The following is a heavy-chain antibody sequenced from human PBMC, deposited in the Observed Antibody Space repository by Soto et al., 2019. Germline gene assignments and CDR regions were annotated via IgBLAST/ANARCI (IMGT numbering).Heavy chain of an antibody. CDR3: ARGRGGYYGSGSYRMDV. Sequence: PSETLSLTCAAYGGSFSGYYWSWIRQPPGKGLEWIGEINHSGSTNYNPSLKSRVTISVDTSKNQFSLKLSSVTAADTAVYYCARGRGGYYGSGSYRMDVWGQGTTVTVSS. CDR2: INHSGST. J-gene: IGHJ6*02. V-gene: IGHV4-34*01. D-gene: IGHD3-10*01. CDR1: GGSFSGYY.